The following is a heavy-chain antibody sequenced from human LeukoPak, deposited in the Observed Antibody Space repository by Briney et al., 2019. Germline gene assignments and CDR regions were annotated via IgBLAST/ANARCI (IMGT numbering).Heavy chain of an antibody. J-gene: IGHJ4*02. CDR2: ISYDGSNK. CDR1: GFIFNSYA. D-gene: IGHD2/OR15-2a*01. V-gene: IGHV3-30*04. CDR3: ARDPGTFGDD. Sequence: GGSLRLSCAASGFIFNSYALHWVRQAPGKGLEWVAVISYDGSNKYYADSVKGRFTISRDNSKNALYLQMNSLRAEDTAVYYCARDPGTFGDDWGQGTLVTVSS.